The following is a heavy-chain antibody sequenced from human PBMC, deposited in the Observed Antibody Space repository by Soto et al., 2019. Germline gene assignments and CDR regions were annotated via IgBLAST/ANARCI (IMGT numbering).Heavy chain of an antibody. CDR3: AKSRGLLLHLDY. J-gene: IGHJ4*02. Sequence: ASVKVSCKASGYTFTSYGISWVRQAPGQGLEWMGWISAYNGNTNYAQKLQGRVTMTTDTSTSTAYMELRSLRSDDTALYYCAKSRGLLLHLDYWGQGTLVTVSS. D-gene: IGHD3-22*01. CDR2: ISAYNGNT. CDR1: GYTFTSYG. V-gene: IGHV1-18*01.